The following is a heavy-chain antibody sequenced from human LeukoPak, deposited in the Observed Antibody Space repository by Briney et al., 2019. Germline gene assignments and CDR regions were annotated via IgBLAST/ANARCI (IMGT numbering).Heavy chain of an antibody. CDR2: IYYSGST. J-gene: IGHJ4*02. D-gene: IGHD1-26*01. CDR1: GGSTSSYY. Sequence: SETLSLTCTVSGGSTSSYYWSWIRQPPGKGLGWIGYIYYSGSTNYNPSLKSRVTISVDTSKNQFSLKLSSVTAADTAVYYCARVRWGSFDYWGQGTLVTVSS. CDR3: ARVRWGSFDY. V-gene: IGHV4-59*01.